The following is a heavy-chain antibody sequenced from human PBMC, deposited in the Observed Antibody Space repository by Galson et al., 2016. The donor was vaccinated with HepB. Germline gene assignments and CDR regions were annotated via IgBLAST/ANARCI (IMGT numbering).Heavy chain of an antibody. CDR1: GGSISSATNW. CDR2: IYHSGDT. CDR3: ARDCTGGTCKFAGYDAFDI. Sequence: TLSLTCPVSGGSISSATNWWSWVRQSPGQGLEWIGEIYHSGDTNYNPSLKSRATISVDTSRNQFSLSLSSVTAADTAVYYCARDCTGGTCKFAGYDAFDIWGQGTTVTVSS. D-gene: IGHD2-8*02. J-gene: IGHJ3*02. V-gene: IGHV4-4*02.